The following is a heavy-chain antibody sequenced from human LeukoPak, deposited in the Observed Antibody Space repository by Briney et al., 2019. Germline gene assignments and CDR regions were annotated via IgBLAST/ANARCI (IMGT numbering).Heavy chain of an antibody. CDR1: GFTFSNYG. V-gene: IGHV3-30*18. CDR3: AKDRSKAAADPTYYFDY. Sequence: GGSLRLSCAASGFTFSNYGMHWVRQAPGKGLEWVAVISYDGSNKYYADSVKGRFTISRDHSKNTLYLQMNSLRAEDTAVYYCAKDRSKAAADPTYYFDYWGQGTLVTVSS. J-gene: IGHJ4*02. D-gene: IGHD6-13*01. CDR2: ISYDGSNK.